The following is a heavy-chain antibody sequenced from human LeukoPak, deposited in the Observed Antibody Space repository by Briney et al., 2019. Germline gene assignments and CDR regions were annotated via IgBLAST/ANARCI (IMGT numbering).Heavy chain of an antibody. D-gene: IGHD3-10*01. CDR2: IYHSGYT. CDR3: VRTLSYNNPCFDS. CDR1: GDSISNNNW. V-gene: IGHV4-28*01. Sequence: SETLSLTCVVSGDSISNNNWGGWIRQTPGRGLEWIGYIYHSGYTYYDPSLKSRVTLSVDTSKNQFSLKLSSVTAVDSAVYYCVRTLSYNNPCFDSWGQGTLVTVSS. J-gene: IGHJ5*01.